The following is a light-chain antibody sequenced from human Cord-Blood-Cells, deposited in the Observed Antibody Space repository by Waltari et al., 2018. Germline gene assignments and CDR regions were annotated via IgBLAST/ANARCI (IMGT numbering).Light chain of an antibody. CDR3: QQYGSSPWT. Sequence: EIVLTQSPGTQSFSPGERATLSCRASQSVSSSYLAWYQQKPGQAPRLLIYGASSRATGIPDRFSGSWSGTDFTLTISRLEPEDFAVYYCQQYGSSPWTFGQGTKVEIK. CDR2: GAS. J-gene: IGKJ1*01. V-gene: IGKV3-20*01. CDR1: QSVSSSY.